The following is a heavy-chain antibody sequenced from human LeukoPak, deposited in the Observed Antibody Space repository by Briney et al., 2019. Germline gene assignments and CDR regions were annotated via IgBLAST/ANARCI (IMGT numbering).Heavy chain of an antibody. CDR2: IYYSGST. CDR1: GGSISSYY. Sequence: PSETLSLTCTVSGGSISSYYWSWIRQSPAQGLEWIGYIYYSGSTNYNHSLNSRVTISVETSRNQYSLTLNSVTAADTDVYYCGSEGPGSPTMRWGQGTLVTVSP. D-gene: IGHD5-24*01. CDR3: GSEGPGSPTMR. V-gene: IGHV4-59*01. J-gene: IGHJ4*02.